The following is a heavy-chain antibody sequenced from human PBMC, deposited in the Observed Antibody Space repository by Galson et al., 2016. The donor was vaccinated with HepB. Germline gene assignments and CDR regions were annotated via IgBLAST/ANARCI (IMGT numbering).Heavy chain of an antibody. V-gene: IGHV4-59*01. CDR1: GGSTYTSY. D-gene: IGHD5-12*01. J-gene: IGHJ3*01. CDR2: SYSSGNT. Sequence: SETLSLTCSVSGGSTYTSYWSWVRQPPGKGLEWVGYSYSSGNTVYNPSLDSRVTVSVDTSKNQFSLRLTSVTAADTAVYYCAKVGRYSFDVWGPGTMVTVSS. CDR3: AKVGRYSFDV.